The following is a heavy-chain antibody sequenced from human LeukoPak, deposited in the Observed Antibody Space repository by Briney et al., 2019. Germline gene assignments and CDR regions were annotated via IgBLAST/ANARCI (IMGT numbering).Heavy chain of an antibody. J-gene: IGHJ6*03. D-gene: IGHD2-15*01. Sequence: GSLRLSCAASGFTFSSYSMNWVRQAPGKGLEWVSSISSSSSYIYYADSVKGRFTISRDNAKNSLYLQMNSLRAEDTAVYYCARGGRIVAEGSYYYMDVWGKGTTVTVSS. CDR2: ISSSSSYI. CDR3: ARGGRIVAEGSYYYMDV. V-gene: IGHV3-21*01. CDR1: GFTFSSYS.